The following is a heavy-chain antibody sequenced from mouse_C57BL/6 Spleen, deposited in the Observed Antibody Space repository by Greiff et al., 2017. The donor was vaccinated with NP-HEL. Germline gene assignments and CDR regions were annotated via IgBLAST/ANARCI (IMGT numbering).Heavy chain of an antibody. V-gene: IGHV2-6*03. Sequence: QVQLKQSGPGLVAPSQRLSITCTVSGFSLTSYGVHWVRQPPGKGLEWLVVIWSDGSTTYNSALKSRLSISKDNSKSQVFLKMNSLQTDDTAMYYCARPLTGSYAMDYWGQGTSVTVSS. CDR1: GFSLTSYG. CDR2: IWSDGST. J-gene: IGHJ4*01. CDR3: ARPLTGSYAMDY. D-gene: IGHD4-1*01.